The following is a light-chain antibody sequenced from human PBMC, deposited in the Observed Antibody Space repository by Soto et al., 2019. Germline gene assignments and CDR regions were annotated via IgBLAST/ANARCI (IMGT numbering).Light chain of an antibody. CDR3: SSYTPSSTVV. V-gene: IGLV2-14*01. CDR1: SSDVGAYNY. Sequence: QSALTQPASVSGSPGQSITISCTGASSDVGAYNYVSWYQQHPGKAPKLMIYDVSNRPSGVSNRFSGSKSGNTASLTISGLLAEDEADYYCSSYTPSSTVVFGGGATLTAL. J-gene: IGLJ2*01. CDR2: DVS.